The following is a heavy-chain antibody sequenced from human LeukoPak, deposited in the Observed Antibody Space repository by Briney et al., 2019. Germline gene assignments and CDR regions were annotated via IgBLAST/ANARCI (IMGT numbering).Heavy chain of an antibody. D-gene: IGHD2-21*02. J-gene: IGHJ3*02. V-gene: IGHV4-4*02. CDR1: GDSISNNNW. CDR3: AGAHCGGDCYSGRAFDI. Sequence: PSGTLSLTCAVSGDSISNNNWWSWVRQPPGEGLEWIGEIFHSGDTNYKPSLKSRVTISVDKSKNQFSLKLSSVTAADTAVYYCAGAHCGGDCYSGRAFDIWGQGTMVTVSS. CDR2: IFHSGDT.